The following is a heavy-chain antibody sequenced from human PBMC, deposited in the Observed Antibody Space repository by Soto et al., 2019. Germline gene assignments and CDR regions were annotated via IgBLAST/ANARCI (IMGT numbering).Heavy chain of an antibody. J-gene: IGHJ5*02. D-gene: IGHD2-2*01. Sequence: ASVKVSCKASGYTFTSYGISWVRQAPGQGLEWMGWISAYNGNTNYAQKLQGRVTMTTDTSTSTAYMELRSLRSDDTAVYYCARCGVVVPAASETGCFDPWGQGTLVTVSS. V-gene: IGHV1-18*01. CDR2: ISAYNGNT. CDR3: ARCGVVVPAASETGCFDP. CDR1: GYTFTSYG.